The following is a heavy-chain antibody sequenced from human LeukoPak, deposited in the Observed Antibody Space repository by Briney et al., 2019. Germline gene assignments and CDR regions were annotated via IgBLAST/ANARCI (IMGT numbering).Heavy chain of an antibody. V-gene: IGHV3-15*07. CDR2: IGSKTDGGTT. Sequence: PGGSLRLSCTASGFSISNAWMNWVRQGPGKGLEWVGRIGSKTDGGTTDYAAPVKGRFTISRDDSKTTLYLRMNSLKTEDTAIYYCTRRDGSNSFVWGQGTTVTVSS. J-gene: IGHJ6*02. D-gene: IGHD5-24*01. CDR1: GFSISNAW. CDR3: TRRDGSNSFV.